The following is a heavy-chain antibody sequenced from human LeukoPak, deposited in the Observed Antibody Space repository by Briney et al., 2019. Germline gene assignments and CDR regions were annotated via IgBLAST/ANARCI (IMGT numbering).Heavy chain of an antibody. CDR3: ARLYYYGSGRGHYYGMDV. CDR2: TNSDGSST. Sequence: GGSLRLSCAASGFTFSNYWMHWVRQAPGKGLVWVSRTNSDGSSTSYADSVKGRFTISRDNAKNTLYLQMNSLRAEDTAVYYCARLYYYGSGRGHYYGMDVWGQGTTVTVSS. D-gene: IGHD3-10*01. J-gene: IGHJ6*02. V-gene: IGHV3-74*01. CDR1: GFTFSNYW.